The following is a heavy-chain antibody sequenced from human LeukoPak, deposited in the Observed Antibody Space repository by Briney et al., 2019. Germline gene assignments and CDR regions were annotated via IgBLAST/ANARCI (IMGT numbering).Heavy chain of an antibody. CDR2: IYSGGST. J-gene: IGHJ6*02. CDR1: GSTVSRHY. V-gene: IGHV3-66*01. D-gene: IGHD3-3*02. Sequence: GGSLRLSCAASGSTVSRHYMSWVRQAPGKGLEWVSVIYSGGSTYYADSVKGRFTISRDNSKNTLYLQMNSLRAEDTALYYCASGGVTFASYGMDVWGQGTTVTVSS. CDR3: ASGGVTFASYGMDV.